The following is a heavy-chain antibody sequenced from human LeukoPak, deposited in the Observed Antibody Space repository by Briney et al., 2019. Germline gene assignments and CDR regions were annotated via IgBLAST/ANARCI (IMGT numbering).Heavy chain of an antibody. CDR2: ISSSGGTT. D-gene: IGHD2/OR15-2a*01. V-gene: IGHV3-64*01. CDR3: ARGRIIRGTSSSYYGMDV. CDR1: GFTFSSYV. Sequence: AGVSLRLSCAASGFTFSSYVMHWVRQAPGKGLEYVSGISSSGGTTYYANSVEGRFTISRDNSKNTLSLQMGSLRVEDMAVYYCARGRIIRGTSSSYYGMDVWGQGTTVTVSS. J-gene: IGHJ6*02.